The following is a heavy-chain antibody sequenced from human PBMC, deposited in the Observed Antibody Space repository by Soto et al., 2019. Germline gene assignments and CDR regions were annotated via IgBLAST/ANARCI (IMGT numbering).Heavy chain of an antibody. CDR3: AKGRSYYYYYGVDV. CDR1: GFTFSSYA. CDR2: IIVSVGST. J-gene: IGHJ6*02. V-gene: IGHV3-23*01. Sequence: PGGSLRLSCVASGFTFSSYAMRWVRQPPGKWLEWVSAIIVSVGSTYYAASVKGRFTIARDKSKSTLYLQMNSLSAEDTALYCAKGRSYYYYYGVDVWGQGTTVTVPS.